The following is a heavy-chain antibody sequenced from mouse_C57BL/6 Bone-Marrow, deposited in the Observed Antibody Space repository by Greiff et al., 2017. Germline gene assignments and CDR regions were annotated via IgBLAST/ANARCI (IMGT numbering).Heavy chain of an antibody. D-gene: IGHD1-1*01. CDR2: IDPSDSET. Sequence: QVQLQQPGAELVRPGSSVKLSCKASGYTITSYWMHWVKQRPIQGLEWIGNIDPSDSETHYTQKFKDKDTLTVDKSSSTAYVQLSSLTSADSAVYYCARSDGPGAYWGQGTLVTVSA. CDR3: ARSDGPGAY. J-gene: IGHJ3*01. CDR1: GYTITSYW. V-gene: IGHV1-52*01.